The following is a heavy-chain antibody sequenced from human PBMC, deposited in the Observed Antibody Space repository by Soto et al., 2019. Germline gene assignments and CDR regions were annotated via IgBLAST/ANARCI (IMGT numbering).Heavy chain of an antibody. J-gene: IGHJ4*02. V-gene: IGHV5-51*01. CDR1: GYSFSAYW. D-gene: IGHD3-10*01. CDR3: ARLPLFLWFWALTSRAYYCNS. Sequence: GESLKIACTGSGYSFSAYWIAWVRQMPGKGLEWMGIIYPGDSDTRYSPSFQGQGTISADTSTKTAYLQWSSLKASDTAIYYCARLPLFLWFWALTSRAYYCNSWVPGTPGTDAS. CDR2: IYPGDSDT.